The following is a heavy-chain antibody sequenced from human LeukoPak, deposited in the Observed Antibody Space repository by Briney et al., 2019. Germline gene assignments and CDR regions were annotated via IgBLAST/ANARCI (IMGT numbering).Heavy chain of an antibody. CDR1: GFPLSKYW. CDR2: IKEDGSKE. Sequence: GGSLRLSFAASGFPLSKYWMSWVRQAPGKGLEWLADIKEDGSKEYFVDSVKGRFTISRDNTRNSVYLQMNSLRAEDTAVYYCARDFGDSSGWYNDYWGQGTLVIVSS. D-gene: IGHD6-19*01. V-gene: IGHV3-7*01. CDR3: ARDFGDSSGWYNDY. J-gene: IGHJ4*02.